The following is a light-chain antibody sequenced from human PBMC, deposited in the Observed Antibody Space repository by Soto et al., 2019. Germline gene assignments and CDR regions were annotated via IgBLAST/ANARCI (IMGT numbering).Light chain of an antibody. J-gene: IGLJ2*01. CDR1: SSNIGAVYT. Sequence: QSVLTQPPSVSGAPGQRVTISCTGSSSNIGAVYTVHWYQQLPGTAPKLLIYANSNRPSGVPDRFSGSKSGTSAFLAITGLQAEDEADYYCQSYDSSLSAVVFGGGTKLTVL. V-gene: IGLV1-40*01. CDR2: ANS. CDR3: QSYDSSLSAVV.